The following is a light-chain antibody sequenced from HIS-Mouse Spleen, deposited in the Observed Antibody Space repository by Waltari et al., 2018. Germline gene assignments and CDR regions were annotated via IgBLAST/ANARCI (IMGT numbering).Light chain of an antibody. CDR1: SSDVGGYNY. CDR3: SSYAGSNNYV. V-gene: IGLV2-8*01. CDR2: EVS. J-gene: IGLJ1*01. Sequence: QSALTQSPSASGSPGQSVTISCTGTSSDVGGYNYVSWYQQHPGKAPKLMIYEVSKRPSGVPARFSGSKSGNTASLTVSGLQAEDEADYYCSSYAGSNNYVFGTGTKVTVL.